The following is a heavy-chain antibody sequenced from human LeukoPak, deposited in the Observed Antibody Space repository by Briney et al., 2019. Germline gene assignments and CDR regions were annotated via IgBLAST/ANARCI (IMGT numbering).Heavy chain of an antibody. CDR3: AAVLHENSSGWYLLW. Sequence: GASVKVSCKASGYTFTSYAMHWVRQAPGQRLEWMGWINAGNGNTKYSQKFQGRVTITRDTSASTAYMELSSLRSEDTAVYYCAAVLHENSSGWYLLWWGQGTLVTVSS. CDR2: INAGNGNT. D-gene: IGHD6-19*01. V-gene: IGHV1-3*01. CDR1: GYTFTSYA. J-gene: IGHJ4*02.